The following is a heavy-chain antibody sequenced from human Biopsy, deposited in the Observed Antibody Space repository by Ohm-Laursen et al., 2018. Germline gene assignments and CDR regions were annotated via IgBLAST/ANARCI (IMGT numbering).Heavy chain of an antibody. CDR3: ARRPTGFWFDP. CDR1: GGSVSSNNNY. CDR2: IFYSGII. J-gene: IGHJ5*02. Sequence: SDTLSLTCTVSGGSVSSNNNYWARIRPPPGKGLKWIGSIFYSGIIYYNPTLKSRFSISVDTSKNQFTLNLNSVTAADTAVYYCARRPTGFWFDPWGQGTLVSVSS. V-gene: IGHV4-39*01.